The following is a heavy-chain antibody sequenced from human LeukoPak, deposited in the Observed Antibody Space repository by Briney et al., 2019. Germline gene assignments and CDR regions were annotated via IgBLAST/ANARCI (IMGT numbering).Heavy chain of an antibody. J-gene: IGHJ6*03. Sequence: SETLSLTCTVSGGSISSYYWSWIRQLPGKGLEWIREINHRGSTNYNPSLKSRVTISVDTSKNQFSLKLSSVTAADTAVYYCARVKDPGGYYYYYYMDVWGKGTTVTVSS. CDR2: INHRGST. CDR1: GGSISSYY. CDR3: ARVKDPGGYYYYYYMDV. V-gene: IGHV4-34*01. D-gene: IGHD3-16*01.